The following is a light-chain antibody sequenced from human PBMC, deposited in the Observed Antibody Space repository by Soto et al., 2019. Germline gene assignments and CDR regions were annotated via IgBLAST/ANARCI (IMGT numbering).Light chain of an antibody. V-gene: IGLV2-14*01. CDR3: SSYTSDTGRV. CDR2: EVS. J-gene: IGLJ3*02. Sequence: QPVLTQPASVSGSPGQSITISCTGTSSDVGGYNFVSWYQQHPGKAPKLMIFEVSNRPSGVSNRFSGSKSGNTASLTISGLQAEDEADYYCSSYTSDTGRVFGGGTKLTVL. CDR1: SSDVGGYNF.